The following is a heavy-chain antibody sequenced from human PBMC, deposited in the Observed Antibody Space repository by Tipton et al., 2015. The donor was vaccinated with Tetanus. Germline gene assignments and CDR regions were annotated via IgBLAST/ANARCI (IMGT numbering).Heavy chain of an antibody. CDR3: ARQDKRFVGYYDALDV. J-gene: IGHJ6*02. CDR1: GLTFSTYS. Sequence: SLRLSCAASGLTFSTYSMNWVRQAPGKGPEWVSSIRLSSSYIHYADSVRGRFPISRDNAKNSLYLQMNSLRAEDTAVYYCARQDKRFVGYYDALDVWGQGTAVTVSS. V-gene: IGHV3-21*01. D-gene: IGHD3-3*01. CDR2: IRLSSSYI.